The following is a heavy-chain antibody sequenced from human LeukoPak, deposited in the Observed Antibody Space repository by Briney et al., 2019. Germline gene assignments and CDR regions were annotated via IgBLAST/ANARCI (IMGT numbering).Heavy chain of an antibody. J-gene: IGHJ6*02. CDR1: GYTFTSYG. D-gene: IGHD5-12*01. CDR3: AREVPGDIVAPNYYYYGMDV. Sequence: ASVKVSYKASGYTFTSYGISWVRQTPGQGLEWMGWISAYNGNTNYAQKLQGRVTMTTDTSTSTAYMELRSLRSDDTAVYYCAREVPGDIVAPNYYYYGMDVWGQGTTVTVSS. CDR2: ISAYNGNT. V-gene: IGHV1-18*01.